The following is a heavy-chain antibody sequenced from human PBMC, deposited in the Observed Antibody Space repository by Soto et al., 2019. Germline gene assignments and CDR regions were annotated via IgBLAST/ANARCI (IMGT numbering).Heavy chain of an antibody. D-gene: IGHD2-2*01. V-gene: IGHV4-39*01. CDR2: IYYSGST. CDR1: GGSISSSSYY. J-gene: IGHJ6*03. CDR3: GVVPAAPANYYYYMDV. Sequence: SETLSLTCTVSGGSISSSSYYWGWIRQPPGKGLEWIGSIYYSGSTYYNPSLKSRVTISVDTSKNQFSLKLSSVTAADTAVYYCGVVPAAPANYYYYMDVWGKGTTVTVSS.